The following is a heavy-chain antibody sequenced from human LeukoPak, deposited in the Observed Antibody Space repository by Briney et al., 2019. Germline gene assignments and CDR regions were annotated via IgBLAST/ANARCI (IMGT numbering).Heavy chain of an antibody. J-gene: IGHJ6*03. D-gene: IGHD2-2*01. CDR1: GGSFSGYY. V-gene: IGHV4-34*01. CDR2: INHSGST. Sequence: SETLSLTCAVYGGSFSGYYWSWIRQPPGKGLEWIGEINHSGSTNYNPSLKSRVTMSVDTSKNQFSLKLSSVTAADTAVYYCARVYCSSTSCYYYMDVWGKGTTVTVSS. CDR3: ARVYCSSTSCYYYMDV.